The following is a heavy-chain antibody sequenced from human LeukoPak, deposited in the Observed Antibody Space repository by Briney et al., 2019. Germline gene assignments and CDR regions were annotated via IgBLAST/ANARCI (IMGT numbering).Heavy chain of an antibody. CDR2: IYYSGST. D-gene: IGHD5-18*01. J-gene: IGHJ4*02. CDR3: ARSPRGYSYEFYFDY. CDR1: GGSISSSSYY. Sequence: SETLSLTCTVSGGSISSSSYYWGWIRQPPGKGLEWIGSIYYSGSTYYNPSLKSRVTISVDTSKNQFSLKLSSVTAADTAVYYCARSPRGYSYEFYFDYGGQGTLVTVSS. V-gene: IGHV4-39*01.